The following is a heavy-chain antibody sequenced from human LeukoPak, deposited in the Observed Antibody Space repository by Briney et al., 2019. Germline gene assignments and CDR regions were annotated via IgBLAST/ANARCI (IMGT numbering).Heavy chain of an antibody. J-gene: IGHJ4*02. Sequence: PSETLSLTCSVSGGSISSYYWSWIRQPPGKGLEWIGYIYYSGSTNYNPSLKSRVTISVDTSKNQFSLKLSSVTAADTAVYYCASSGISGRTRSSFDYWGQGTLVTVSS. D-gene: IGHD3-10*01. CDR2: IYYSGST. CDR3: ASSGISGRTRSSFDY. V-gene: IGHV4-59*01. CDR1: GGSISSYY.